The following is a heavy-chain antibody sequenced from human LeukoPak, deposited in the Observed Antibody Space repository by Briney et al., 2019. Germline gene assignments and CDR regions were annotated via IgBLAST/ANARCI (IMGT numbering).Heavy chain of an antibody. CDR2: FYYSGST. CDR3: ARFTYCSGGSRLSFDY. Sequence: SETLSLTCTVSGGSISSNNYYWGWIRQAPGEGLEWIGSFYYSGSTYYNPSLQSRVTVSVDTSKNQFSLKLSSVTAADTAVFYCARFTYCSGGSRLSFDYWGQGTLVTVSS. J-gene: IGHJ4*02. CDR1: GGSISSNNYY. D-gene: IGHD2-15*01. V-gene: IGHV4-39*01.